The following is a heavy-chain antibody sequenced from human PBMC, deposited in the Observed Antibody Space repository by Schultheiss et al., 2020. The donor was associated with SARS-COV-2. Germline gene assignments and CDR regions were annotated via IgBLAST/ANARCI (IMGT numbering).Heavy chain of an antibody. J-gene: IGHJ6*02. V-gene: IGHV3-33*01. Sequence: GESLKISCAASGFTFSSYGMHWVRQAPGKGLEWVAVIWYDGSNEYYADSVKGRFTISKDNSKNTLYLQMNSLRAEDTALYHCARPRKTYYSHYAMDVWGQGTTVTVSS. CDR1: GFTFSSYG. CDR3: ARPRKTYYSHYAMDV. CDR2: IWYDGSNE.